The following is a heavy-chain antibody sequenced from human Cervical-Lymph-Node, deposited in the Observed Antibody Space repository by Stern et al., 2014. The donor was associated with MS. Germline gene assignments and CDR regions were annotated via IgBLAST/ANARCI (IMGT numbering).Heavy chain of an antibody. D-gene: IGHD6-6*01. CDR3: ARGRRGSSSSFNY. CDR2: IYYSGST. CDR1: GGSISSGDYY. J-gene: IGHJ4*02. V-gene: IGHV4-30-4*01. Sequence: QLQLQESGPGLVKPSQTLSLTCTVSGGSISSGDYYWSWIRQPPGKGLEWIGYIYYSGSTYYNPSLKSRVTISVDTSKSQFSLKLSSVTAADTAVYYCARGRRGSSSSFNYWGQGTLVTVSS.